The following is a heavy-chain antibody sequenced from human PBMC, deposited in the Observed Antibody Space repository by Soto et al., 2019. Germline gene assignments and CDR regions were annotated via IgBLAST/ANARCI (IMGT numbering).Heavy chain of an antibody. D-gene: IGHD5-18*01. CDR2: IWYDGSNK. CDR3: ARDTAMVVYYYGMDV. Sequence: QVQLVESGGGAVQPGRSLRLSCAASGFTFSSYGMHWVRQAPGKGLEWVAVIWYDGSNKYYADSVKGRFTISRDNSKNTLYLQMNSLRAEDTAVYYCARDTAMVVYYYGMDVWGQGTTVTVSS. CDR1: GFTFSSYG. J-gene: IGHJ6*02. V-gene: IGHV3-33*01.